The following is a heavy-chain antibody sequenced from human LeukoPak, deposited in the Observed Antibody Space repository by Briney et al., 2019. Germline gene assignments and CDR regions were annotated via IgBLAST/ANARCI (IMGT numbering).Heavy chain of an antibody. CDR3: AREGAAAGIEDSDY. V-gene: IGHV1-2*02. D-gene: IGHD6-13*01. J-gene: IGHJ4*02. CDR1: GYTLTDYY. CDR2: INPHSGGT. Sequence: ASVKVSCKTSGYTLTDYYMHWVRQAPGQGLEWMGWINPHSGGTNYAQKFQGRVTMTRDTSISTAYMELISLRSDDTAVYYCAREGAAAGIEDSDYWGQGTLVTVSS.